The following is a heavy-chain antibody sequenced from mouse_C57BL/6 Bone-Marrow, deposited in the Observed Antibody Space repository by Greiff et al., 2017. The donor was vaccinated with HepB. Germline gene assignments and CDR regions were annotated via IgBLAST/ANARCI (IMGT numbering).Heavy chain of an antibody. Sequence: EVQLVESGGGLVQPGGSLKLSCAASGFTFSDYYMYWVRQTPEKRLEWVAYISNGGGSTYYPDTVKGRFTISRDHAKNTLYLQMSRLKSDDTAMYYCARRDAMDDWGQGTSVTVAS. J-gene: IGHJ4*01. CDR3: ARRDAMDD. V-gene: IGHV5-12*01. CDR1: GFTFSDYY. CDR2: ISNGGGST.